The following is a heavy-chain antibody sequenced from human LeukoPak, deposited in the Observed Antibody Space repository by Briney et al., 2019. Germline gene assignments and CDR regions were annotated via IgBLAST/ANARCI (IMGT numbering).Heavy chain of an antibody. J-gene: IGHJ4*02. V-gene: IGHV3-23*01. Sequence: GGSLRLFCAASGFTFSSYAMSWVRQAPGKGLEWVSAISGSGGSTYYADSVKGRFTISRDNSKNTLYLQMNSLRAEDTAVYYCAKDLYPVYYYDSSGYRFDYWGQGTLVTVSS. D-gene: IGHD3-22*01. CDR3: AKDLYPVYYYDSSGYRFDY. CDR1: GFTFSSYA. CDR2: ISGSGGST.